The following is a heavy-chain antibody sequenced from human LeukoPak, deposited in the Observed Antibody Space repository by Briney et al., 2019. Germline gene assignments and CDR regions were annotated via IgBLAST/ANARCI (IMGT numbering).Heavy chain of an antibody. D-gene: IGHD5-24*01. V-gene: IGHV4-59*01. Sequence: ASVTLSLTCTVSGGSISSYYWSWIRQPPGKGLEWIGYIYYSGSTNYNPSLKSRVTMSVDTSKNQFSLKLSSVTAADTAMYYCARVGGYNSPLDYWGQGTLVTVSS. CDR2: IYYSGST. J-gene: IGHJ4*02. CDR3: ARVGGYNSPLDY. CDR1: GGSISSYY.